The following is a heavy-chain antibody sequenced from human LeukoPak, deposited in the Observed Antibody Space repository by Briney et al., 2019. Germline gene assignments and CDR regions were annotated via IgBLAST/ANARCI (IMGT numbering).Heavy chain of an antibody. V-gene: IGHV4-39*07. CDR1: GGSISSSSYY. Sequence: SETLSLTCTVSGGSISSSSYYWGWIRQPPGKGLEWIGSIYYSGSTYYSPSLKSRVTISVDTSKNQFSLKLSSVTAADTAVYYCAREPPPGSWYEYWGQGTLVTVSS. J-gene: IGHJ4*02. D-gene: IGHD6-13*01. CDR3: AREPPPGSWYEY. CDR2: IYYSGST.